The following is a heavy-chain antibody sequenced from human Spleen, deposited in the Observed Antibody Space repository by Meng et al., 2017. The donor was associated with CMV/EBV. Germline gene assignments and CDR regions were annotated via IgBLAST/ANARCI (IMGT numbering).Heavy chain of an antibody. CDR2: INHSGST. CDR3: ARGLRFLNY. V-gene: IGHV4-34*01. D-gene: IGHD3-3*01. CDR1: GGSNRNYY. J-gene: IGHJ4*02. Sequence: SETLSLTCAVYGPGGSNRNYYWNWIRQPPGRGLEWIGEINHSGSTNYNPSLKSRVTISVDTSKNQFSLKLSSVTAADTAVYYCARGLRFLNYWGQGTLVTVSS.